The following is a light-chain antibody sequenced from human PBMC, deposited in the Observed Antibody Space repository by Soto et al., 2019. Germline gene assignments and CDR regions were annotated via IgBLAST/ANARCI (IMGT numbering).Light chain of an antibody. V-gene: IGKV3-20*01. CDR1: QSVSSSY. CDR2: GAS. Sequence: EIVLTQSPGTLSLSPGERATLSCRASQSVSSSYLAWYQQKPGQAPRLLIYGASSRATGIPDRFSGSGSGTDFTLTISRLEPEDFAVYYCQQYDSSLWTFGLGTQVEIK. CDR3: QQYDSSLWT. J-gene: IGKJ1*01.